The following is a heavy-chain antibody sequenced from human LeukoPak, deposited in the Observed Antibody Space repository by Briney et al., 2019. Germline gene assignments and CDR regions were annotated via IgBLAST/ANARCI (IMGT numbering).Heavy chain of an antibody. CDR1: GFTFNSYA. CDR3: AKTPRYCTNGVCYLGVYYFDY. J-gene: IGHJ4*02. D-gene: IGHD2-8*01. Sequence: GTSLRLSCAASGFTFNSYAMHWVRQAPGKGLEWVAVIWYDGTNKYYTDSVKGRFTISRDNSKNTVYLQMNRLRAEDTAVYYCAKTPRYCTNGVCYLGVYYFDYWGQGTLVTVSS. CDR2: IWYDGTNK. V-gene: IGHV3-33*06.